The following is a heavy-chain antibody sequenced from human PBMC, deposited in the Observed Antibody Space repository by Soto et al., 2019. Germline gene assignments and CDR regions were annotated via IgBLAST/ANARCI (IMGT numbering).Heavy chain of an antibody. CDR1: GYSFTDYW. CDR2: IDPSDSSP. D-gene: IGHD1-7*01. Sequence: GESLKLSCKASGYSFTDYWINWVRQMPGKGLEWMGRIDPSDSSPNYSPSFQGHVTISVDKSISTAYLQWSSLKASDTAVYHCARQKRLELRDEYYDGMDVWGQGTTVTVSS. J-gene: IGHJ6*02. V-gene: IGHV5-10-1*01. CDR3: ARQKRLELRDEYYDGMDV.